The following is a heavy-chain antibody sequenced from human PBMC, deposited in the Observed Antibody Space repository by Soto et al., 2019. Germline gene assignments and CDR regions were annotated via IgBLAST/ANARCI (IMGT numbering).Heavy chain of an antibody. V-gene: IGHV5-10-1*01. CDR2: IDPSDSYT. D-gene: IGHD6-13*01. Sequence: EVQLVQSGAEVKKPGESLRISCEGSGYSFTSYWISWVRQMPGKGLEWMGRIDPSDSYTNYSPSFQGHVTISADKSISTAYLQWNSLKASDTAIYYCARLQAAAGDNDLTFDYWGQGTLVTVSS. CDR3: ARLQAAAGDNDLTFDY. J-gene: IGHJ4*02. CDR1: GYSFTSYW.